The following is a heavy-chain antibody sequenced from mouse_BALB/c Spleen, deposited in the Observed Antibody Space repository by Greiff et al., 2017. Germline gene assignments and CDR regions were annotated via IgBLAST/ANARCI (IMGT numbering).Heavy chain of an antibody. CDR3: ARDSYDYGAMDY. CDR2: IWAGGST. V-gene: IGHV2-9*02. CDR1: GFSLTGYG. Sequence: QVQLKESGPGLVAPSQSLSITCTVSGFSLTGYGVNWVRQPPGKGLEWLGVIWAGGSTNYNSALMSRLSISKDNSKSQVFLKMNSLQTDDTAMYYCARDSYDYGAMDYWGQGTSVTVAS. D-gene: IGHD6-5*01. J-gene: IGHJ4*01.